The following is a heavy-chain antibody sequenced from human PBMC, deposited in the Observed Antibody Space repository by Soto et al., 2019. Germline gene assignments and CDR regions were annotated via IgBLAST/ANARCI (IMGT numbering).Heavy chain of an antibody. CDR3: ARHVRRFTIVRVARKNWFDP. D-gene: IGHD3-10*01. CDR1: GGSISSSSYY. J-gene: IGHJ5*02. CDR2: IYYSGST. Sequence: QLQLQESGPGLVKPSETLSLTCTVSGGSISSSSYYWGWIRQPPGKGLEGIGSIYYSGSTYYNTSAKSTVTITVNTSKTQFSLKLSCVTAADTAVYYCARHVRRFTIVRVARKNWFDPWCQGTLVTVSS. V-gene: IGHV4-39*01.